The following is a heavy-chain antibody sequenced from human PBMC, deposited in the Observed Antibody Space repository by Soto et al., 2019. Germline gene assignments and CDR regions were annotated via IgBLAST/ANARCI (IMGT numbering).Heavy chain of an antibody. J-gene: IGHJ6*02. CDR3: ARGGVVVAQKLDV. V-gene: IGHV1-69*13. CDR1: GGTFSSYA. Sequence: SVKVSCKASGGTFSSYAINWVRQAPGQGLEWMGGIIPIFGTANYAQKFQGRVTITADESTSTDYMELNSLRAEDTAVYYCARGGVVVAQKLDVWGQGTTVTVSS. D-gene: IGHD2-15*01. CDR2: IIPIFGTA.